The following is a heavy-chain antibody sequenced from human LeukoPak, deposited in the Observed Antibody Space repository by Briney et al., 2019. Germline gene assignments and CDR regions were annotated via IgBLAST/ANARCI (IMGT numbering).Heavy chain of an antibody. CDR1: GFTFTNFW. J-gene: IGHJ4*02. D-gene: IGHD4-11*01. CDR3: AGRDSARNPWAY. CDR2: IRPDGSEQ. Sequence: GGSLRLSCAASGFTFTNFWINWIRRAPGRGLEWVANIRPDGSEQFYVDSVKGRFTISRDNAKNSVYLQMNSLRADDTAVYYCAGRDSARNPWAYWGQGTLVTVST. V-gene: IGHV3-7*01.